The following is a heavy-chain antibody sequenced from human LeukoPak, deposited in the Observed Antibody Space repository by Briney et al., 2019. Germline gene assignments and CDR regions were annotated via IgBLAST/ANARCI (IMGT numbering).Heavy chain of an antibody. D-gene: IGHD1-26*01. CDR1: GFTFSSYG. CDR3: AKDPWDLGY. Sequence: GGSLRLSCAASGFTFSSYGMHWVHQAPGKGLEWVPFIRYDGSNKYYADSVKGRFTISRDNSKNTLYLQMNSLRAEDTAVYYCAKDPWDLGYWGQGTLVTVSS. J-gene: IGHJ4*02. CDR2: IRYDGSNK. V-gene: IGHV3-30*02.